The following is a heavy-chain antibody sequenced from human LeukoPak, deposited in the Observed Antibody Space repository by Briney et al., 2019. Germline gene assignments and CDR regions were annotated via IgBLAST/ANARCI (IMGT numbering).Heavy chain of an antibody. CDR3: AKAPVTSCRGAFCYPFDY. D-gene: IGHD2-21*01. CDR2: INPSGGST. CDR1: GYTFTSYY. Sequence: ASVKVSCKASGYTFTSYYMHWVRQAPGQGLEWMGIINPSGGSTSYAQKFQGRVTMTRDTSTSTVYMELSSLRSEDTAVYYCAKAPVTSCRGAFCYPFDYWGHGTLVTVSS. J-gene: IGHJ4*01. V-gene: IGHV1-46*01.